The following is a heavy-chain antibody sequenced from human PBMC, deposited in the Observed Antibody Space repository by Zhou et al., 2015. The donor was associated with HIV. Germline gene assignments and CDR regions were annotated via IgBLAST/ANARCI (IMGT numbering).Heavy chain of an antibody. CDR2: IIPIFGTA. D-gene: IGHD4-23*01. CDR3: ARVSYGGNSAKASGNLDY. Sequence: QVQLVQSGAEVKKPGSSVKVSCKASGGTFSSYAISWVRQAPGQGLEWMGGIIPIFGTANYAQKFQGRVTITADESTSTAYMELSSLRSEDTAVYYCARVSYGGNSAKASGNLDYWGQGTLVTVSS. J-gene: IGHJ4*02. CDR1: GGTFSSYA. V-gene: IGHV1-69*01.